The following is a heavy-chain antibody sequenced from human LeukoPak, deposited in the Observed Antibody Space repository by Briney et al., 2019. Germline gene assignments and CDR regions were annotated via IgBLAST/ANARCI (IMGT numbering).Heavy chain of an antibody. Sequence: PSETLSLTCTVSGGSISSGSYYWSWTRQPAGKGLEWIGRIHTSGSTNYNPSLKSRVTISVDTSKNQFSLKLSSVTAADTAVYYCARSLWFGELLPDYWGQGTLVTVSS. CDR2: IHTSGST. CDR1: GGSISSGSYY. D-gene: IGHD3-10*01. CDR3: ARSLWFGELLPDY. J-gene: IGHJ4*02. V-gene: IGHV4-61*02.